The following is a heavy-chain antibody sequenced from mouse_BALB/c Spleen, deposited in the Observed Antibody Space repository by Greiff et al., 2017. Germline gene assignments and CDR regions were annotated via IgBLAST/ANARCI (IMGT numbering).Heavy chain of an antibody. J-gene: IGHJ3*01. CDR3: ARGGYYGSTPAWFAY. V-gene: IGHV1-87*01. D-gene: IGHD1-1*01. Sequence: QVQLQQSGAELARPGASVKLSCKASGYTFTSYWMQWVKQRPGQGLEWIGAIYPGDGDTRYTQKFKGKATLTADKSSSTAYMQLSSLASEDSAVYYCARGGYYGSTPAWFAYWGQGTLVTVSA. CDR2: IYPGDGDT. CDR1: GYTFTSYW.